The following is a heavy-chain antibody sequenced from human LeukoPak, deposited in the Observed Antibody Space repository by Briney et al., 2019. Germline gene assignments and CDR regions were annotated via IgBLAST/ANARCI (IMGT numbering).Heavy chain of an antibody. CDR1: GFTFSSYN. Sequence: PGGSLRLSCAATGFTFSSYNMNWVRQAPGKELEWVSSISSGGGHIYYGDSVKGRFTISRDNTKNSLYLQMNSLRAEDTAVYHCVRDGSGSYSSPYYFDYWGQGTLVTVSS. D-gene: IGHD1-26*01. CDR2: ISSGGGHI. V-gene: IGHV3-21*01. J-gene: IGHJ4*02. CDR3: VRDGSGSYSSPYYFDY.